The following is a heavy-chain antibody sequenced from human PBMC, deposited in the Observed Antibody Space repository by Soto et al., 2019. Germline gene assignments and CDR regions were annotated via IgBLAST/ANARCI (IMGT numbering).Heavy chain of an antibody. CDR2: INAGNGNT. CDR3: ARDPNANYDFWSAPGTRYYYYGMDV. D-gene: IGHD3-3*01. V-gene: IGHV1-3*01. Sequence: ASVQVSCKASGYTFTSYAMHWVRQAPRQRLEWMGWINAGNGNTKYSQKFQGRVTITRDTSASTAYMELSSLRSEDTAVYYCARDPNANYDFWSAPGTRYYYYGMDVWGQGTTVTVSS. CDR1: GYTFTSYA. J-gene: IGHJ6*02.